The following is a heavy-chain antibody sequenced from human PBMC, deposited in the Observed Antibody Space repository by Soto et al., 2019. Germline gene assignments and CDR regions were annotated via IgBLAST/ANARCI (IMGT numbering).Heavy chain of an antibody. D-gene: IGHD3-22*01. CDR2: IHYRGAT. CDR1: GASISSGDYY. Sequence: SETLSLTCSLSGASISSGDYYWNWIRQHPEKGMEWIGSIHYRGATYYNPSLQSRLAISVDTSKSQFSLKLTSVTAADTAVYYCAREGGSYDSGGYLIRGAFDIWGQGTLVTVSS. CDR3: AREGGSYDSGGYLIRGAFDI. J-gene: IGHJ3*02. V-gene: IGHV4-31*03.